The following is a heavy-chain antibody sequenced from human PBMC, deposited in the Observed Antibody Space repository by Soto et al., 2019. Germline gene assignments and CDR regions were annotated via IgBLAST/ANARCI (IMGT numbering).Heavy chain of an antibody. J-gene: IGHJ3*02. V-gene: IGHV4-30-2*01. D-gene: IGHD4-17*01. CDR1: GGSISRSTYS. CDR2: ISHSGST. Sequence: QLQLQESGSRLVKPSQTLSLTCAVSGGSISRSTYSWNWIRQPPGKALEWIGYISHSGSTYYNPSLKRRVTIPLDTPKNQFSLKLNSVTAADTAVYYCASWDYGDYLGIWGQGTMVTISS. CDR3: ASWDYGDYLGI.